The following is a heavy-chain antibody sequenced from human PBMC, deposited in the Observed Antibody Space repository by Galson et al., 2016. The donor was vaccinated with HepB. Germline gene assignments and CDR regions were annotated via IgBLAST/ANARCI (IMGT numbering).Heavy chain of an antibody. D-gene: IGHD3-3*01. V-gene: IGHV4-39*07. J-gene: IGHJ6*03. CDR1: CGSVTISSYY. CDR3: AREPSSTIFAVVHYYYYMDV. CDR2: ISHSGNA. Sequence: ETLSLTCTVSCGSVTISSYYWGWVRQPPGKGLEWIGEISHSGNANYNPSLKSRVTISVDTSKNQFSLKLTSLTAADTAVYYCAREPSSTIFAVVHYYYYMDVWGRGTTVTVSS.